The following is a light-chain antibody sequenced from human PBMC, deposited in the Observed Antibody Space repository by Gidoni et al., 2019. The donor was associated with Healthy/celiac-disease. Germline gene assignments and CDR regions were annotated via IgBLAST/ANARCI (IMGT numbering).Light chain of an antibody. CDR1: QSISSY. V-gene: IGKV1-39*01. CDR2: AAS. J-gene: IGKJ3*01. CDR3: QQSYSTPFT. Sequence: DIQMTQSPSSLSASVGDRVTITCRASQSISSYLNWYQQKPGKAPKLLIYAASSRQSGVPSRFSGSGSGTDFTLTISSLQPEDFATYYCQQSYSTPFTFXPXTKVDIK.